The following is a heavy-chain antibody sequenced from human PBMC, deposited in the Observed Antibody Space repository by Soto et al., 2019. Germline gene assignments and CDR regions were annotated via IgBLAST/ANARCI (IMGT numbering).Heavy chain of an antibody. CDR1: GFTFSSYA. D-gene: IGHD4-17*01. CDR2: ISGSGGST. V-gene: IGHV3-23*01. CDR3: AKGPFDTVTTPFYYYYYMDV. J-gene: IGHJ6*03. Sequence: GGSLRLSCAASGFTFSSYAMSWVRQAPGKGLEWVSAISGSGGSTYYADSVKGRFTISRDNSKNTLYLQMNSLRAEDTAVYYCAKGPFDTVTTPFYYYYYMDVWGKGTTVTVSS.